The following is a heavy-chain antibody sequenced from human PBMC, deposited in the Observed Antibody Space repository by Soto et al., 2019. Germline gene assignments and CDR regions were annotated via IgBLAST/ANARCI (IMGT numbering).Heavy chain of an antibody. J-gene: IGHJ5*02. CDR2: IDPNGGGT. D-gene: IGHD4-17*01. CDR3: ARDSPLTTGWVDP. V-gene: IGHV1-2*07. Sequence: QVQLVQSGAEVKKPGASVRVSCKASGYTFTDYYLHWVRQAPGQGLEWMGWIDPNGGGTQYARKLQGRLTTARDTPTSPAYMELSSLKSHDTSIYYCARDSPLTTGWVDPWGQGTLVTVSS. CDR1: GYTFTDYY.